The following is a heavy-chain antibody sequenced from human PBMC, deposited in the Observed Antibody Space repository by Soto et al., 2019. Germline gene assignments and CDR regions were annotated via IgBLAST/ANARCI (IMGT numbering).Heavy chain of an antibody. CDR2: IYYSGST. D-gene: IGHD4-4*01. CDR1: GGSISSGGYY. Sequence: PSETLSLTCTVSGGSISSGGYYWSWIRQHPGKGLEWIGYIYYSGSTYYNPSLKSRVTISVDTSKNQFSLKLSSVTAADTAVYYCASCSKPTTVTTAKGPYYYYYMDVWGKGTTVTVSS. CDR3: ASCSKPTTVTTAKGPYYYYYMDV. J-gene: IGHJ6*03. V-gene: IGHV4-31*03.